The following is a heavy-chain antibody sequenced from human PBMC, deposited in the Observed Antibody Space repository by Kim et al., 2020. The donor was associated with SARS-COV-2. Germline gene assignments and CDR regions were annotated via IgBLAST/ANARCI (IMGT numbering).Heavy chain of an antibody. CDR1: GFTFSTYN. Sequence: GGSLRLSCAASGFTFSTYNMIWVRQAPGKGLEWVSSVPTGSRYIYYADSVKGRFTISRDNAKKTLYLQMDSLRAEDTAVYYCARQIATTIGEEVYYFDSWGQGTLVTVSS. J-gene: IGHJ4*02. CDR3: ARQIATTIGEEVYYFDS. CDR2: VPTGSRYI. D-gene: IGHD5-12*01. V-gene: IGHV3-21*01.